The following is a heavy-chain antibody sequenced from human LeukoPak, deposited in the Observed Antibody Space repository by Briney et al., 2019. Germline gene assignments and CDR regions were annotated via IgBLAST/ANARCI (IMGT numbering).Heavy chain of an antibody. CDR1: GFTFGSHA. D-gene: IGHD5-18*01. CDR3: GKTTVGYSSGQKPAWPVDY. V-gene: IGHV3-23*01. Sequence: PGGSLRLSCEASGFTFGSHAMYWVRQAPGKGLEWVAGIFGSGGGPHYADSVKGRFTISRDNPRNTVYLQINSLRDEDTAVYYCGKTTVGYSSGQKPAWPVDYWGQGTLVTVSS. CDR2: IFGSGGGP. J-gene: IGHJ4*02.